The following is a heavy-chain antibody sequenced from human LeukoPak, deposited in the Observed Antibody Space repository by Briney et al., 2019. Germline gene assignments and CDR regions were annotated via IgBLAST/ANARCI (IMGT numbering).Heavy chain of an antibody. J-gene: IGHJ4*02. V-gene: IGHV3-33*01. CDR1: GFNFSSYG. CDR3: AGESRYSYGYGAFDY. CDR2: IWFDGSNI. D-gene: IGHD5-18*01. Sequence: GGSLRLSCAASGFNFSSYGMHWVRQAPGKGLEWVTSIWFDGSNIHYADSVKGRVTISRDNSKSALYLQMNSLRAEDAAVYYCAGESRYSYGYGAFDYWGQGTLVTVSS.